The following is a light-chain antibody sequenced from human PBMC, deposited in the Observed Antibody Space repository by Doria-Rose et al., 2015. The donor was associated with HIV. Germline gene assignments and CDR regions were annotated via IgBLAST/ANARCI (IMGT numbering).Light chain of an antibody. Sequence: LTQSPATLSLSPGERATLSCRASQSVSFYLAWYQQKPGQAPRLLIHDASNRATGIPARFSGSGSGTDFTLTISSLGPEDFAVYYCQQRSNWPPSITFGQGTRLEIK. J-gene: IGKJ5*01. CDR1: QSVSFY. V-gene: IGKV3-11*01. CDR3: QQRSNWPPSIT. CDR2: DAS.